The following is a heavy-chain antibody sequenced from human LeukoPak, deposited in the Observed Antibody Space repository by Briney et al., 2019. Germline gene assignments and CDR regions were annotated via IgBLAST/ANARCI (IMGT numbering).Heavy chain of an antibody. D-gene: IGHD1-26*01. CDR1: GFTFSTYA. J-gene: IGHJ4*02. CDR2: ISGSGGST. V-gene: IGHV3-23*01. Sequence: HPGGSLRLSCAASGFTFSTYAMSWVRQAQGKGLEWVSTISGSGGSTYYADSVKGRFTISRDNSKNTLYLQMNSLRAEDTAVYYCAKPIVGATRVGYFDYWGQGTLVTVSS. CDR3: AKPIVGATRVGYFDY.